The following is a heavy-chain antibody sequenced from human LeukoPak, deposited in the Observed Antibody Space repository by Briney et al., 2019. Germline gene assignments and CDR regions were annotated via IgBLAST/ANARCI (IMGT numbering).Heavy chain of an antibody. CDR3: ANKVYCSSTSCYPAGY. V-gene: IGHV4-4*02. D-gene: IGHD2-2*01. CDR1: GESIRSTNW. CDR2: IYHSGAT. Sequence: SETLSLTCAVSGESIRSTNWWSWVRQSPGKGLEWIGEIYHSGATNYNPSLESRVTISLDTSNNQFFLDLNSVTAADTAVYYCANKVYCSSTSCYPAGYWGQGTLVTVSS. J-gene: IGHJ4*02.